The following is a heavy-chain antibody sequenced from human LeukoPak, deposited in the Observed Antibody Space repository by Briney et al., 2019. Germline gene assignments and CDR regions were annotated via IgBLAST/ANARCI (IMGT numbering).Heavy chain of an antibody. CDR2: LSGNGGST. Sequence: GGSLRLSCAASGFNFYSYALTWVRQAPGKGLEWVAALSGNGGSTYFADSVKGRFTISRDNAKNSLYLQMNSLRAEDTAVYYCARYSYSFYYMEVWGRGTTVTVSS. CDR1: GFNFYSYA. J-gene: IGHJ6*03. CDR3: ARYSYSFYYMEV. V-gene: IGHV3-23*01.